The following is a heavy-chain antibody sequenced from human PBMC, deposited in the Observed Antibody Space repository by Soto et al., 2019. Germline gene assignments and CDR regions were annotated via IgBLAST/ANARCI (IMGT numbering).Heavy chain of an antibody. CDR2: ISGSGDST. Sequence: PGGSLRLSCAASGFTFSSYGINWVLQAPGKGLEWVSGISGSGDSTHYADSVKGRFTISRDNSKNTLYLQMNSLRAEDTAVYYCAKQAPYSNSWYEIDRWGQGTLVTVSS. CDR1: GFTFSSYG. CDR3: AKQAPYSNSWYEIDR. V-gene: IGHV3-23*01. D-gene: IGHD6-13*01. J-gene: IGHJ5*02.